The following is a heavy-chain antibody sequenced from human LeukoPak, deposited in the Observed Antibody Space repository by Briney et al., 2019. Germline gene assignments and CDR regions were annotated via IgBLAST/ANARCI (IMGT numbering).Heavy chain of an antibody. CDR1: GASVRSNNFY. D-gene: IGHD2-21*02. CDR2: IYTRGSA. J-gene: IGHJ5*02. Sequence: SETLSLTCTVSGASVRSNNFYWSWIRQPAGKGLEWNGRIYTRGSADYNPSLKSRVTISLDTSKNHLSLNLSSVTAADTAIYYCARGSINYGACFSSWGQGTPVTVSS. CDR3: ARGSINYGACFSS. V-gene: IGHV4-61*02.